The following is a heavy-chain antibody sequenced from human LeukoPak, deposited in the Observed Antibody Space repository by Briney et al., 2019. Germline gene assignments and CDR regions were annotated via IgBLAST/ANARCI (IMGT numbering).Heavy chain of an antibody. Sequence: GGSLRLSCAASGFTFSSYGMHWVRQAPGKGLEWVAFIRYDGSNKYYADSVKGRFTISRDNSKNTLYLQVNSLRAEDTAVYYCAKASISQTLDLDYWGQGTLVTVSS. V-gene: IGHV3-30*02. CDR2: IRYDGSNK. CDR3: AKASISQTLDLDY. J-gene: IGHJ4*02. CDR1: GFTFSSYG.